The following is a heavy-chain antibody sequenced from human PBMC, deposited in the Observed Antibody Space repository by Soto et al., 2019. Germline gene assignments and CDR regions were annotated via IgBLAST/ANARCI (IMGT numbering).Heavy chain of an antibody. Sequence: QVQLVESGGGVVQPGRSLRLSCAASGFTFSSYGMHWVRQAPGKGLEWVAVIWYDGSNKYYADSVKGRFTISRDNSKNXLYLQMNSLRAEDTAVYYCARAWRRYSSGWHKHDYWGQGTLVTVSS. CDR3: ARAWRRYSSGWHKHDY. D-gene: IGHD6-19*01. J-gene: IGHJ4*02. CDR1: GFTFSSYG. V-gene: IGHV3-33*01. CDR2: IWYDGSNK.